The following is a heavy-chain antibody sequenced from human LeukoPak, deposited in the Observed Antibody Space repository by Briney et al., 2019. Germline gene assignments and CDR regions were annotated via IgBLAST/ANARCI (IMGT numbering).Heavy chain of an antibody. CDR3: ARWGAWIGYDSSGYYVSGDY. J-gene: IGHJ4*02. V-gene: IGHV3-48*04. CDR2: ISSSSSTI. CDR1: GFTFSSYS. Sequence: GGSLRLSCAASGFTFSSYSMNWVRQAPGKGLEWVSYISSSSSTIYYADSVKGRFTISRDNAKSSLYLQMNSLRAEDTAVYYCARWGAWIGYDSSGYYVSGDYWGQGTLVTVSS. D-gene: IGHD3-22*01.